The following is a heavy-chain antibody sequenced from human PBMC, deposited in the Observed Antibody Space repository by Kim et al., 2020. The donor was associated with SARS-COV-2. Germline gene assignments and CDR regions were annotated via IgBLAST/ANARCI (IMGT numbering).Heavy chain of an antibody. CDR3: ARGRTYYYDSSGYYYYYYYGMDV. D-gene: IGHD3-22*01. CDR2: INHSGST. J-gene: IGHJ6*02. Sequence: SVTLSLTCAVYGGSFSGYYWSWIRQPPGKGLEWIGEINHSGSTNYNPSLKSRVTISVDTSKNQFSLKLSSVTAADTAVYYCARGRTYYYDSSGYYYYYYYGMDVWGQGTTVTVSS. CDR1: GGSFSGYY. V-gene: IGHV4-34*01.